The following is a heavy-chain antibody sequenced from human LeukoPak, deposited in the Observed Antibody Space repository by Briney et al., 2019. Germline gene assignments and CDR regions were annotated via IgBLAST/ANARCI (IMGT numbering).Heavy chain of an antibody. V-gene: IGHV3-15*01. D-gene: IGHD4-23*01. CDR1: GFTFSNAW. Sequence: GGSLRLSCAASGFTFSNAWMSWVRQAPGKGLEWVGRIKSKTDGGTTDYAAPVKGRFTISRDDSKNTLYLQMNSLKTEDTAVYYCTIHQTTVVTNHFDYWGQGTLVTVSS. CDR3: TIHQTTVVTNHFDY. J-gene: IGHJ4*02. CDR2: IKSKTDGGTT.